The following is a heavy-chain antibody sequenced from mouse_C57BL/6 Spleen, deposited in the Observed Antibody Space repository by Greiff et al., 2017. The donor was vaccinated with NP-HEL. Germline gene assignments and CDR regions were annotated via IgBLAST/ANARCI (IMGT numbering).Heavy chain of an antibody. J-gene: IGHJ3*01. CDR1: GFTFSDYG. CDR2: ISSGSSTI. CDR3: ANREFAY. V-gene: IGHV5-17*01. D-gene: IGHD2-14*01. Sequence: EVMLVESGGGLVKPGGSLKLSCAASGFTFSDYGMHWVRQAPEKGLEWVAYISSGSSTIYYVDTVKGRFTISRDNAKNTLFLQMTSLRSEDTAMYYGANREFAYWGQGTLVTVSA.